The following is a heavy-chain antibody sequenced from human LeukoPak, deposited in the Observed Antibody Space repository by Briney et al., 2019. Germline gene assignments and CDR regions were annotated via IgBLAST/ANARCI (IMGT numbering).Heavy chain of an antibody. CDR3: ARIFGSGSPRPKSHGMDV. J-gene: IGHJ6*02. CDR1: GFTFGGYS. Sequence: GGSLRLSCAASGFTFGGYSMTWFRQAPGKGLEWVANINLDGSDRFYVGFVKGRFTISRDNADNSLYLQMNSLRVEDTAVYYCARIFGSGSPRPKSHGMDVWGQGTTVTVSS. CDR2: INLDGSDR. D-gene: IGHD3-10*01. V-gene: IGHV3-7*01.